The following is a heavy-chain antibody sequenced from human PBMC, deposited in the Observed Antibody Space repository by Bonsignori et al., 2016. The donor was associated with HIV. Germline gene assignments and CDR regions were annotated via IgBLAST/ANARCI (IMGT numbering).Heavy chain of an antibody. CDR1: GGTFSSYA. CDR2: IIPILGIA. V-gene: IGHV1-69*10. D-gene: IGHD3-10*01. J-gene: IGHJ4*02. Sequence: SVKVSCKAFGGTFSSYAISWVRQAPGQGLEWMGGIIPILGIANYAQKFQGRVTITADESTSTAYMELSSLRSEDTAVYYCARHYYGSGSYSNFDYWGQGTLVTVSS. CDR3: ARHYYGSGSYSNFDY.